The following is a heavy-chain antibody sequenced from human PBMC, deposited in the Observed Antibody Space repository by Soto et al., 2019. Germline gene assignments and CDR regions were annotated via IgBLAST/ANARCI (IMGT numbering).Heavy chain of an antibody. D-gene: IGHD4-17*01. Sequence: WGSLRLSCAASGFTFSFYEMNWVRQAPGKGLEWVSYISISGSTIYYAGFVKGRFTISRDNAKNSLYLQMNSLRAEDSAIYYCARDGYGDPYYYYALDVWGQGTTVTVSS. CDR3: ARDGYGDPYYYYALDV. CDR1: GFTFSFYE. J-gene: IGHJ6*02. CDR2: ISISGSTI. V-gene: IGHV3-48*03.